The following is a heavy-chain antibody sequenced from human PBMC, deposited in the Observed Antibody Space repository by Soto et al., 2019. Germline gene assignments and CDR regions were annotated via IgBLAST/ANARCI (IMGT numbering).Heavy chain of an antibody. CDR3: ARGFYDYAWGPPD. V-gene: IGHV4-30-4*01. CDR2: IYYSGST. Sequence: LCGGSISSGDYYWSWIRQPPGKGLEWIGYIYYSGSTYYNPSLKSRVTISVDTSKNQFSLKLSSVTAADTAVYYCARGFYDYAWGPPDWGQGTLVTVSS. CDR1: GGSISSGDYY. D-gene: IGHD3-16*01. J-gene: IGHJ4*02.